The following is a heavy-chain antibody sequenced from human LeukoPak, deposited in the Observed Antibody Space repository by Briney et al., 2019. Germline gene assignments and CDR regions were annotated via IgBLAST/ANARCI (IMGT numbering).Heavy chain of an antibody. CDR3: ARAFPNTVVPAAAFDP. Sequence: GSLRLSCAASGFTFSSYAMSWVRQAPGKGLEWVSAISGSGGSTYYADSVKGRFTISRDNAKNSLYLQMNSLRAEDTAVYYCARAFPNTVVPAAAFDPWGQGTLVTVSS. CDR2: ISGSGGST. CDR1: GFTFSSYA. D-gene: IGHD2-2*01. V-gene: IGHV3-23*01. J-gene: IGHJ5*02.